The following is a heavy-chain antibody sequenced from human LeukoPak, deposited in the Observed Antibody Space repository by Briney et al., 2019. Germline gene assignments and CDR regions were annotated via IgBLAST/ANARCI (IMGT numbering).Heavy chain of an antibody. V-gene: IGHV1-18*01. CDR2: ISAYNGST. D-gene: IGHD1-1*01. CDR3: ARDLETGTAFDP. J-gene: IGHJ5*02. CDR1: GYTFTSYG. Sequence: ASVKVSCKASGYTFTSYGISWVRQAPGQGLEWMGWISAYNGSTNYAQKLQGRVTMTTDTSTSTAYMELRSLRSDDTAVYYCARDLETGTAFDPWGQGTLVTVSS.